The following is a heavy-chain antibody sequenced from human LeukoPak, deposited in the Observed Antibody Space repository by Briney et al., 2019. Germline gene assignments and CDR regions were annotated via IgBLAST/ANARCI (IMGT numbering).Heavy chain of an antibody. V-gene: IGHV3-11*04. J-gene: IGHJ5*02. CDR1: GFTFSDYY. D-gene: IGHD2-2*01. Sequence: TGGSLRLSCAASGFTFSDYYMSWIRQAPGKGLEWVSYISSSGSTIYYADSVKGRFTISRDNAKNSLYLQMNSLRAEDTTVYYCASWGQGHVPAAYYNPWGQGTLVTVFS. CDR2: ISSSGSTI. CDR3: ASWGQGHVPAAYYNP.